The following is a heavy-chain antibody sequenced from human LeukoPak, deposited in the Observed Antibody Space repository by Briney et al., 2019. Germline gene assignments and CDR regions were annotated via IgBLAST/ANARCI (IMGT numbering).Heavy chain of an antibody. J-gene: IGHJ4*02. V-gene: IGHV1-8*02. Sequence: ASVKVSCKASGGTFSSYAINWVRQATGQGLEWLGWMSPNSGNTGYAQKFQGRVSMTRDTSVNTAYMELSSLRSEDTAVYYCARGPPNWGYDFWGQGTLVTVSS. CDR2: MSPNSGNT. CDR3: ARGPPNWGYDF. D-gene: IGHD7-27*01. CDR1: GGTFSSYA.